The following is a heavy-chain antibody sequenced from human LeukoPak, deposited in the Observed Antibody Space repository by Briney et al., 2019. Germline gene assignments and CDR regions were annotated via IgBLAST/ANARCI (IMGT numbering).Heavy chain of an antibody. J-gene: IGHJ4*02. D-gene: IGHD3-22*01. CDR2: ISYDGSNK. CDR3: ARDFGCYYDSSGCPDY. CDR1: GFTFSSYA. V-gene: IGHV3-30-3*01. Sequence: GGSLRLSCAASGFTFSSYAMHWVRQAPGKGLEWVAVISYDGSNKYYADSVKGRFTISRDNSKNTLYLQMNSLRAEDTAVYYCARDFGCYYDSSGCPDYWGQGTLVTVSS.